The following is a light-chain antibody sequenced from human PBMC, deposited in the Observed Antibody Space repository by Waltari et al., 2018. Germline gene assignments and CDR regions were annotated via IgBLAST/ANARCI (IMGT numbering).Light chain of an antibody. CDR3: AAWDDSLSGLV. Sequence: QSVLTQPPSASGTPGQRVTISCSGSSSNIGSNYVYCYQQLPGTAPKLLIYKNNQRPSGVPDRFSGSKSGTSASLAISGLRSEDEADYYCAAWDDSLSGLVFGGGTKLTVL. CDR2: KNN. V-gene: IGLV1-47*01. J-gene: IGLJ2*01. CDR1: SSNIGSNY.